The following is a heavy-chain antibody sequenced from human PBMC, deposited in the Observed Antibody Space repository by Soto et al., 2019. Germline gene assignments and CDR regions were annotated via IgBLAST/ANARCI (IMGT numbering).Heavy chain of an antibody. D-gene: IGHD3-9*01. V-gene: IGHV3-15*07. CDR1: GFTFSNAW. Sequence: GGSLRLSCAASGFTFSNAWMNWVRQAPGKGLEWVGRIKSKTDGGTTDYAAPVKGRFTISRDDSKNTLYLQMNSLKTEDTAVYYCTTKGQDILTGYYSGLSDYWGQGTLVTVSS. J-gene: IGHJ4*02. CDR3: TTKGQDILTGYYSGLSDY. CDR2: IKSKTDGGTT.